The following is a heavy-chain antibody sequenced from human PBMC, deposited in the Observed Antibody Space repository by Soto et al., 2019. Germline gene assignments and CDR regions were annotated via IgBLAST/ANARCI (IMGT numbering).Heavy chain of an antibody. V-gene: IGHV3-33*01. CDR2: IFYDGSNK. Sequence: QEELVESGGGVVQPGKSLRLSCTASAFNFNRYGMHWVRQVPGKGLEWVAVIFYDGSNKYYADSVKGRFTISRDNSKNTLYLEMTSLRVDDTAVYYCARDLAVFLTDVRGHYGLDVWGQGTTVTVSS. D-gene: IGHD6-19*01. J-gene: IGHJ6*02. CDR1: AFNFNRYG. CDR3: ARDLAVFLTDVRGHYGLDV.